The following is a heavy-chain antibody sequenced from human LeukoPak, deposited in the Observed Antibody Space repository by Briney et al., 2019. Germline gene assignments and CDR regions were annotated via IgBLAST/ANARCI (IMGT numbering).Heavy chain of an antibody. Sequence: ASVKVSCKASGGTFSSYTISWVRQAPGQGLEWMGRIIPILGIANYAQKFQGRVTITADKSTSTAYMELSSLRSEDTAVYYCARGVKTYSSSSPRTLSDYWGQGTLVTVSS. D-gene: IGHD6-6*01. CDR3: ARGVKTYSSSSPRTLSDY. V-gene: IGHV1-69*02. J-gene: IGHJ4*02. CDR2: IIPILGIA. CDR1: GGTFSSYT.